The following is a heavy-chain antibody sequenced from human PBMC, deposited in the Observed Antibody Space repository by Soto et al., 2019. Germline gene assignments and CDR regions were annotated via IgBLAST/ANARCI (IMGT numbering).Heavy chain of an antibody. CDR3: AHSEVTTEPYYYYYGMDV. D-gene: IGHD1-1*01. CDR2: IYWDDDK. J-gene: IGHJ6*02. CDR1: GFSLSTSGVG. V-gene: IGHV2-5*02. Sequence: QITLKESGPTLVKPTQTLTLTCTFSGFSLSTSGVGVGWIRQPPGKALEWLALIYWDDDKRYSPSLKSRLTITKDXYKNQXXLTMTNMDPVDTATYYCAHSEVTTEPYYYYYGMDVWGQGTTVTVSS.